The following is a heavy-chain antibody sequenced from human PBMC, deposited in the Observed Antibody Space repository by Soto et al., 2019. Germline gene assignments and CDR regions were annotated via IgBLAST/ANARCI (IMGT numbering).Heavy chain of an antibody. CDR1: GFSLSTSGMC. CDR2: IDWDDDK. V-gene: IGHV2-70*01. J-gene: IGHJ6*02. CDR3: ARIRAAGYCSGGSCYSPQYYYGMDV. D-gene: IGHD2-15*01. Sequence: SGPTMENPTQTLTQTCTFSGFSLSTSGMCVSWIRQPPGKALEWLALIDWDDDKYYSTSLKTRLTISKDTSKNQVVLTMTNMDPVDTATYYCARIRAAGYCSGGSCYSPQYYYGMDVWGQGTTVTVSS.